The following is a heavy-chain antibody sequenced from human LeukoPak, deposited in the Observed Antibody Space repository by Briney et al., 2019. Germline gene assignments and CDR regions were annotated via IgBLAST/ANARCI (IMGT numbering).Heavy chain of an antibody. Sequence: GGSLRLSCAGSGFTFSTYSTHWVRQAPGKGLEWVSSISSDGGYIYYADSVKGRFTISRDNAKNSVYLQMKSLRADDTAVYYCARGNAPLPFDYWGQGTLVTVSS. CDR1: GFTFSTYS. J-gene: IGHJ4*02. D-gene: IGHD2-2*01. CDR3: ARGNAPLPFDY. CDR2: ISSDGGYI. V-gene: IGHV3-21*01.